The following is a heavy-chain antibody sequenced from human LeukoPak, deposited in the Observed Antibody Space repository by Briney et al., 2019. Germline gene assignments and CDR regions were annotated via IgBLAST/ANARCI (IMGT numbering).Heavy chain of an antibody. D-gene: IGHD3-10*01. Sequence: ASVKVSCKASGYTFSTYGINWVRQAPGQGLEWVGWISAYHDTTNYAQNLQGRVTMTTDKSTSTAYMELRSLRPDDTAVYYCAIDDLDSGLDFDYWGQGTLVTVSS. CDR2: ISAYHDTT. CDR1: GYTFSTYG. CDR3: AIDDLDSGLDFDY. V-gene: IGHV1-18*01. J-gene: IGHJ4*02.